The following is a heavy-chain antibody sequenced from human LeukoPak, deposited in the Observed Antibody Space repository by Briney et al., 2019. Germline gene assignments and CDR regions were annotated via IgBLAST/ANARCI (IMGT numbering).Heavy chain of an antibody. D-gene: IGHD3-22*01. CDR2: ISVNNGNT. J-gene: IGHJ5*01. CDR1: GYTFPSSG. CDR3: ARPRNYYDSGGYYNWFDS. V-gene: IGHV1-18*01. Sequence: GASVKVSCKASGYTFPSSGISWVRQAPGQGLEWMGWISVNNGNTKYAQKFQGRVTMTTDTSTSTPDMELRSLRSDDTAVYYCARPRNYYDSGGYYNWFDSWGQGTLVTVSS.